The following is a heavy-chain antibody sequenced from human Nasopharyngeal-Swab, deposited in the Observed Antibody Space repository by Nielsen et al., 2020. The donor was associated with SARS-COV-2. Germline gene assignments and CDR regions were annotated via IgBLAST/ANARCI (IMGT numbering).Heavy chain of an antibody. Sequence: GESLKISCTGSGFNFGDYALSWVRQAPGKGLEWIAFIRTGANGGTTEYAASVAGRFTVSTADSKTIGYLQMNSLRIEDTAVYYCTAQERYGYGFLYFDYWGRGTLVSVSS. D-gene: IGHD5-18*01. CDR1: GFNFGDYA. CDR3: TAQERYGYGFLYFDY. J-gene: IGHJ4*02. V-gene: IGHV3-49*04. CDR2: IRTGANGGTT.